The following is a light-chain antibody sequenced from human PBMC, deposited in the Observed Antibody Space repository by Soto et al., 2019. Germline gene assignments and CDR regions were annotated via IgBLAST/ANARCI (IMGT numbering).Light chain of an antibody. V-gene: IGKV4-1*01. CDR3: QQYYDAPQT. J-gene: IGKJ1*01. CDR1: QSVLYSPNNKNY. CDR2: WAS. Sequence: DIVMTQSPDSLAVSLGERATINCKSSQSVLYSPNNKNYLAWFQQKPGQPPRLLIYWASTRESGVPDRFSGSGSGTDFTLTISSLQAEDVAVYYCQQYYDAPQTFGQGTKVEIK.